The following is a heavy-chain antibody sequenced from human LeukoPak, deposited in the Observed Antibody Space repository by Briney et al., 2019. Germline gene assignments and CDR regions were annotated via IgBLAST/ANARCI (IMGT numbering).Heavy chain of an antibody. CDR3: ARANYDILTGAHYFDY. CDR1: GFTFSTYT. J-gene: IGHJ4*02. Sequence: PGGSLRLSCAASGFTFSTYTINWVRQAPGKGLEWVSSISSSSDYIYYADSVKGRFTISRDNAKKSPSLQMNSLRAEDTAVYYCARANYDILTGAHYFDYWGQGTLVTVSS. D-gene: IGHD3-9*01. V-gene: IGHV3-21*01. CDR2: ISSSSDYI.